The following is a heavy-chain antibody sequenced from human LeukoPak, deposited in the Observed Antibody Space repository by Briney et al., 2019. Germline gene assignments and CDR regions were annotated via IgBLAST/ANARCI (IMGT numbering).Heavy chain of an antibody. V-gene: IGHV3-7*01. CDR3: ASFEDFWSGYLDY. Sequence: PGRSLRLSCAASGFTFSSYWMSWVRQAPGKGLEWVANIKQDGSEKYYVDSVKGRFTVSRDNAKNSLYLQMNSLRAEDTTVYYCASFEDFWSGYLDYWGQGTLVTVSS. D-gene: IGHD3-3*01. CDR2: IKQDGSEK. CDR1: GFTFSSYW. J-gene: IGHJ4*02.